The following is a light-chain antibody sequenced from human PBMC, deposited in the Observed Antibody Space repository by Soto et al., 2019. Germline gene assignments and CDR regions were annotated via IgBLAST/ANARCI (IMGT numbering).Light chain of an antibody. V-gene: IGKV3-11*01. Sequence: EIVLTQSPATLSLSPGERATRSCMASQSVSSYLAWYQQKPGQAPRLLIYDASNRATGIPARFSGSGSGTDFTLTISNLEPEDFAVYYCQQHISWPLTFGGGTKVDIK. J-gene: IGKJ4*01. CDR1: QSVSSY. CDR3: QQHISWPLT. CDR2: DAS.